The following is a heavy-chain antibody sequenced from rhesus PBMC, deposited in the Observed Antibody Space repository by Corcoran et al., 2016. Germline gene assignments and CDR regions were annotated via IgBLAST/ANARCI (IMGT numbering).Heavy chain of an antibody. V-gene: IGHV4-173*01. CDR1: GGPLRRNW. CDR3: ARDEGIVAANNRFDV. J-gene: IGHJ5-1*01. Sequence: QLQLQESGPGLVKPSDALSLTCADCGGPLRRNWCRWIRPHPGKGLEWIGRVSGSTWSTTDNPSLKSRVSISGDKSRNLFSLKLTSVSAADTAVYYCARDEGIVAANNRFDVWGPGVLVAVSS. D-gene: IGHD2-15*01. CDR2: VSGSTWST.